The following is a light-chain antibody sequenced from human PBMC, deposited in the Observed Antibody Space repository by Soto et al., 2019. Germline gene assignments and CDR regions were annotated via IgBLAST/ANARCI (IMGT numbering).Light chain of an antibody. V-gene: IGKV1-39*01. CDR1: QRVTTY. Sequence: IQMTQSPSSLSASVGDRVTITCRASQRVTTYLNWYQQKPGKAPKLLISTASTLQRGVPSRFSGSGSGTDFTLTITTLQTGDFATYFCQQSYSTPYTFGQGTKLEIK. J-gene: IGKJ2*01. CDR3: QQSYSTPYT. CDR2: TAS.